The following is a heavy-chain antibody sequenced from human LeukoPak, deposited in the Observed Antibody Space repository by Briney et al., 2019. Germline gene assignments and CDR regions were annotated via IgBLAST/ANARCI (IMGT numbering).Heavy chain of an antibody. CDR2: IYYSGST. Sequence: PSETLSLTCAVYGGSFSGYYWSWIRQPPGKGLEWIGYIYYSGSTNYNPSLKSRVTISVDTSKNQFSLKLSSVTAADTAVYYCARHSSAWVPTYYFDYWGQGTLVTVSS. D-gene: IGHD3-16*01. V-gene: IGHV4-59*08. CDR3: ARHSSAWVPTYYFDY. J-gene: IGHJ4*02. CDR1: GGSFSGYY.